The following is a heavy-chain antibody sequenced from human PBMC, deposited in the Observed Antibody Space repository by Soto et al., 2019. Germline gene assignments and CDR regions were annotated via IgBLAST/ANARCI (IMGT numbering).Heavy chain of an antibody. Sequence: QVQLQESGPGLVKPSGTLSLTCTVSGGSMSSSNWWNWVRQSPGKGLEWIGEAHHSGRTNYNPSLKSRVTITVDKSTNHFTLKLTSVTAADTAVYCCARSEATVLDYWGQGTLVTVSS. CDR3: ARSEATVLDY. D-gene: IGHD4-17*01. V-gene: IGHV4-4*01. CDR1: GGSMSSSNW. J-gene: IGHJ4*02. CDR2: AHHSGRT.